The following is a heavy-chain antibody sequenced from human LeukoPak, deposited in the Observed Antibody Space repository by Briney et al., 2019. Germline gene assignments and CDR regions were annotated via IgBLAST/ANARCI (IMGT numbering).Heavy chain of an antibody. Sequence: PGGSLRLSCAASGFTFSSYGMSWVRQAPGKGLEWVSAISGSGGSTYYADSVKGRFTISRDNSKNTLYLQMNSLRAEDTAVYYCAKDRGPWITANCSCGDGNLVTVSS. CDR3: AKDRGPWITANCS. J-gene: IGHJ5*01. CDR2: ISGSGGST. CDR1: GFTFSSYG. V-gene: IGHV3-23*01. D-gene: IGHD5-18*01.